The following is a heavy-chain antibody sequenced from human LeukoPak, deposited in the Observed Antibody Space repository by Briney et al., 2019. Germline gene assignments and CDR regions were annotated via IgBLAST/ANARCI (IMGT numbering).Heavy chain of an antibody. Sequence: GGSLRLSCAASGFTFNSYGMNWVRQAPGKGLEWVSYISSTSSNIYYADSVKGRFTISRDNAKNSLDLQMNSLRAEDTAVYYCAKPPITIFGVIHYYYMDVWGKGTTVTVSS. CDR3: AKPPITIFGVIHYYYMDV. CDR2: ISSTSSNI. J-gene: IGHJ6*03. CDR1: GFTFNSYG. V-gene: IGHV3-48*01. D-gene: IGHD3-3*01.